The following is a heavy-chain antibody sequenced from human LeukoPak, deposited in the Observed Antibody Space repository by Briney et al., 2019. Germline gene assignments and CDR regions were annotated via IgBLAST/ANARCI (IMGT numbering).Heavy chain of an antibody. CDR1: GYTFTGYY. CDR3: ARDREYDFWSGYYTSPTAAFDI. J-gene: IGHJ3*02. CDR2: INPNSGGT. V-gene: IGHV1-2*06. D-gene: IGHD3-3*01. Sequence: ASVKVSCKASGYTFTGYYMHWVRQAPGQGLEWMGRINPNSGGTNYAQKFQGRVTMTRDTSISTAYMELSRLRSDDTAVYYCARDREYDFWSGYYTSPTAAFDIWGQGTMVTVSS.